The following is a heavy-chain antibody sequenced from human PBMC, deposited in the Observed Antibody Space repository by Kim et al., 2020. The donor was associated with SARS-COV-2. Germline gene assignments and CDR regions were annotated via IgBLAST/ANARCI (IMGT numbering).Heavy chain of an antibody. CDR2: INHSGST. D-gene: IGHD3-10*01. CDR3: ARVARYYYGSGSYYKRRDAFDI. V-gene: IGHV4-34*01. CDR1: GGSFSGYY. J-gene: IGHJ3*02. Sequence: SETLSLTCAVYGGSFSGYYWSWIRQPPGKGLEWIGEINHSGSTNYNPSLKSRVTISVDTSKNQFSLKLSSVTAADTAVYYCARVARYYYGSGSYYKRRDAFDIWGRGTMVTVSS.